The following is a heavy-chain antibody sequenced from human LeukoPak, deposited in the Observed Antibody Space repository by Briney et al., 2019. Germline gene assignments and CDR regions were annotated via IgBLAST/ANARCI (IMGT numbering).Heavy chain of an antibody. J-gene: IGHJ4*02. D-gene: IGHD3-10*01. Sequence: PGGSLRLSCAVSGFSFSTYVMSWVRQAPGRGLEWVSGISGSGGSTYYADSVRGRFTISRDFSKDTVYLQMNSLRVEDTAVYYCARDLTPGTYSPRYFDSWGQGTLVTVSS. CDR1: GFSFSTYV. V-gene: IGHV3-23*01. CDR2: ISGSGGST. CDR3: ARDLTPGTYSPRYFDS.